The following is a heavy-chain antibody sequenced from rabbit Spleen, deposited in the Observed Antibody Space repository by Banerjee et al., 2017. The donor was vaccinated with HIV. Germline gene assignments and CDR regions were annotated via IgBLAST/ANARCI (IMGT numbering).Heavy chain of an antibody. CDR1: GFSFSNKAV. V-gene: IGHV1S45*01. D-gene: IGHD1-1*01. CDR2: INAVTGKA. CDR3: ARDTSSSFSSYGMDL. J-gene: IGHJ6*01. Sequence: EQLLESGGGLVKPEGSLTLTCTASGFSFSNKAVMCWVRQAPGKGLEWIACINAVTGKAVYANWAKGRFTFSKTSSTTVTLQMTRLTAADTATYFCARDTSSSFSSYGMDLWGQGTLVTVS.